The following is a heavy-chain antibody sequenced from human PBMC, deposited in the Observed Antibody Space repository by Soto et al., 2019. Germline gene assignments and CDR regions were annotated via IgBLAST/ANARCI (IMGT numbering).Heavy chain of an antibody. J-gene: IGHJ4*02. Sequence: QLQLQESGSGLVKPSQTQSLTCAVSGASISSGGYAWSWIRQPPGKVLEWIGYMYESESTYYNSSLESRVTISVDRSKTQFSLKLSSVTAADTAMYYCARARYCSGGSCYSDYWGQGILVTVSS. V-gene: IGHV4-30-2*01. CDR1: GASISSGGYA. CDR2: MYESEST. D-gene: IGHD2-15*01. CDR3: ARARYCSGGSCYSDY.